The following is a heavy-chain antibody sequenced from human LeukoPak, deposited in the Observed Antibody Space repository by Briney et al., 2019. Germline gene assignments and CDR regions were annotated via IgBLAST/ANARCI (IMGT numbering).Heavy chain of an antibody. D-gene: IGHD3-10*01. CDR1: GYTFTSYY. CDR2: INPSGGST. V-gene: IGHV1-46*01. J-gene: IGHJ5*02. CDR3: ARGITMVRGRNWFDP. Sequence: ASVKVSCKASGYTFTSYYMHWVRQAPGQGLEWMGIINPSGGSTSYAQKFQGRVTMTRDTSTSTVYMELSSLRSEDTAVYYCARGITMVRGRNWFDPWGQGTLVAVSS.